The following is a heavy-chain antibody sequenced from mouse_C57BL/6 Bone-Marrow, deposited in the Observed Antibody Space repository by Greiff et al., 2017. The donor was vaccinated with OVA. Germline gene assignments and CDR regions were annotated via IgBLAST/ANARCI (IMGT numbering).Heavy chain of an antibody. D-gene: IGHD1-1*01. Sequence: QVQLQQSGAELVRPGASVTLSCKASGYTFTDYEMHWVKQTPVHGLEWIGAIDPETGGTAYNQKFKGKAILTADKSSSTAYMELRSLTSEDSAVYYCTKEGEYYYGSSHYWYFDVWGTGTTVTVSS. CDR2: IDPETGGT. CDR1: GYTFTDYE. CDR3: TKEGEYYYGSSHYWYFDV. J-gene: IGHJ1*03. V-gene: IGHV1-15*01.